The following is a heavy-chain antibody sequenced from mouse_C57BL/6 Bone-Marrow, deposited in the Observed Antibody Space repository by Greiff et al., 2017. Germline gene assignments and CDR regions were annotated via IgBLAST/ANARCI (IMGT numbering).Heavy chain of an antibody. J-gene: IGHJ2*01. V-gene: IGHV1-54*01. CDR3: APLDSSGSYYFYY. CDR2: VNPGSGGT. Sequence: QVQLQQSGPELVRPGTSVKVSCKASGYAFTNYLIEWVKQRPGQGLEWIGVVNPGSGGTNYNEKFKGKATLTADKSSSTAYMQLTTLTSEDSSVYFCAPLDSSGSYYFYYWGQGTTLTVSS. CDR1: GYAFTNYL. D-gene: IGHD3-2*02.